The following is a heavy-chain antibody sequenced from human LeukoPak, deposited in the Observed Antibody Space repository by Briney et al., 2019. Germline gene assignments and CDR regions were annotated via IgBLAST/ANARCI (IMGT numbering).Heavy chain of an antibody. V-gene: IGHV3-23*01. CDR2: ISGGGGST. CDR1: GFTFSSSA. Sequence: GGSLRLSCAASGFTFSSSAMSWVRQAPGKGLEWVSAISGGGGSTYYADSAKGRFTISRDNSKNTLYLQMNSLRAEDTAVYYCAKANYYDSSGYFVYWGQGTLVTVAS. D-gene: IGHD3-22*01. J-gene: IGHJ4*02. CDR3: AKANYYDSSGYFVY.